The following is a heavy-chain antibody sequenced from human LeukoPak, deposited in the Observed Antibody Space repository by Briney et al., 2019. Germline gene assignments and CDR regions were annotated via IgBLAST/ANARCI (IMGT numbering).Heavy chain of an antibody. CDR1: GGSISSYY. CDR2: IYYSGST. J-gene: IGHJ4*02. D-gene: IGHD3-10*01. Sequence: PSETLSLTCTVSGGSISSYYWSWIRQPPGKGLEWIGYIYYSGSTNYNPSLKSRVTTSVDTSKNHFSLNLSSVTAADTAVYYCARHRGRYYDSGSYYYFDYWGQGTLVTVSS. CDR3: ARHRGRYYDSGSYYYFDY. V-gene: IGHV4-59*08.